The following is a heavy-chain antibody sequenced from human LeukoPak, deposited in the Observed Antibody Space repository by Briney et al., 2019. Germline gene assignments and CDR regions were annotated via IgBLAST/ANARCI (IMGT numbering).Heavy chain of an antibody. CDR1: GFTFSTYA. V-gene: IGHV3-23*01. CDR2: IIDSGGAT. J-gene: IGHJ6*02. D-gene: IGHD3-10*01. Sequence: GGSLRLSCAASGFTFSTYAMSWVRQAPRRGLEWVSSIIDSGGATYYADSVKGRFTISRDNAKNSLYLQMNSLRAEDTAVYYCARRLWFGDPYYYGMDVWGQGTTVTVSS. CDR3: ARRLWFGDPYYYGMDV.